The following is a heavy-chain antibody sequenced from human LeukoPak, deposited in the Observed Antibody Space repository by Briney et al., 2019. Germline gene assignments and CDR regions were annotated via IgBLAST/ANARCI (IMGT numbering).Heavy chain of an antibody. D-gene: IGHD3-3*01. J-gene: IGHJ6*03. CDR1: GGSFSGYY. V-gene: IGHV4-34*01. CDR3: ARGPRITIFGVAVYYYYYMDV. Sequence: TSETLSLTCAVYGGSFSGYYWSWIRQPPGKGLEWIGEINHSGSTNYNPSLKSRVTISVDTSKNQFSLKLSSVTAADTAVYYCARGPRITIFGVAVYYYYYMDVWGKGTTVTVSS. CDR2: INHSGST.